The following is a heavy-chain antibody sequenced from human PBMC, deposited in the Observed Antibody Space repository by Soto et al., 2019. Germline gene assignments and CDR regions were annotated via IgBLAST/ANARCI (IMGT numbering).Heavy chain of an antibody. V-gene: IGHV2-5*02. D-gene: IGHD2-15*01. Sequence: QITLKESGPTLVKPTQTLTLTCTFSGFSLSTSGVGVGWIRQPPGKALEWLALIYWDDDKRYSPSLTSRLTITKDTSKNQVVLTMTNMDPVDTATYYCAHVLVGVANYGMDVWGQGTTVTVSS. J-gene: IGHJ6*02. CDR3: AHVLVGVANYGMDV. CDR1: GFSLSTSGVG. CDR2: IYWDDDK.